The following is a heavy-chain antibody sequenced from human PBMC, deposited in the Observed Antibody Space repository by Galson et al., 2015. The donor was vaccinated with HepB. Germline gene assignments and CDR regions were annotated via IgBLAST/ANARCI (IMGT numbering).Heavy chain of an antibody. CDR2: ISYDGSNK. CDR1: GFTFSSYA. V-gene: IGHV3-30*04. Sequence: SLRLSCAASGFTFSSYAMHWVRQAPGKGLEWVAVISYDGSNKYYADSVKGRFTISRDNSKNTLYLQMNSLRVEDTAVYYCAFTYYYGSGSYLGAFDIWGQGTMVTVSS. D-gene: IGHD3-10*01. J-gene: IGHJ3*02. CDR3: AFTYYYGSGSYLGAFDI.